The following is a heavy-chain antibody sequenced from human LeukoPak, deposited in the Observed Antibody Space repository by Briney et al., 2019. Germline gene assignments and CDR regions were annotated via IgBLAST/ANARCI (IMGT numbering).Heavy chain of an antibody. V-gene: IGHV3-23*01. J-gene: IGHJ3*01. D-gene: IGHD3-3*01. CDR1: GFTFTSYA. Sequence: QAGGSLRLSCAASGFTFTSYAMSWVRRAPGKGLEWVSSISGSTGATYYADSVKGRFTISRDNSKNTLDLQMNSLRAEDTAVYYCAKDLDITIFGVARGAFDVWGQGTMVTVSS. CDR3: AKDLDITIFGVARGAFDV. CDR2: ISGSTGAT.